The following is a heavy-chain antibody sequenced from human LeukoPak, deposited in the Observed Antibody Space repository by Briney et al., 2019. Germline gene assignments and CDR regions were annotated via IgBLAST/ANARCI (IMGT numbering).Heavy chain of an antibody. CDR1: GGTFSIYA. J-gene: IGHJ4*02. Sequence: SVKVSSKASGGTFSIYAISWVRQAPGQGREWMGGIIPIFGTANYAQKFQGRVTITADESTSTAYMELSSLRSEGTAVYYCARASASWSNFDYWGQGTLVTVSS. V-gene: IGHV1-69*13. CDR2: IIPIFGTA. D-gene: IGHD2-15*01. CDR3: ARASASWSNFDY.